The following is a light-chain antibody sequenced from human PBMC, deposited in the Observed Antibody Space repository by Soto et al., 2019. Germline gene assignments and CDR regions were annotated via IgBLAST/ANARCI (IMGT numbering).Light chain of an antibody. Sequence: EIVLTQSPGTLSLSPGERATLSCRASQSVSSSYLAWYQQKPGQAPRLLIYGASRRATGIPDRFSGSGSGTDFTLTISSLEPEDCAVYYCQQYGSSPFTFGPGTKVDIK. CDR3: QQYGSSPFT. V-gene: IGKV3-20*01. CDR1: QSVSSSY. J-gene: IGKJ3*01. CDR2: GAS.